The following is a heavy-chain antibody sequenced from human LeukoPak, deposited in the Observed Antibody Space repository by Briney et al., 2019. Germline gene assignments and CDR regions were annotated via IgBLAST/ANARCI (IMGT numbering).Heavy chain of an antibody. J-gene: IGHJ3*02. CDR2: IYSGGST. CDR1: GFTVSSNY. Sequence: PGGSLRLSCAASGFTVSSNYMSWVRQAPGKGLEWVSVIYSGGSTYYADSVKGRSTISRDNSKNTLYLQMNSLRAEDTAVYYCARVSTGEDAFDIWGQGTMVTVSS. CDR3: ARVSTGEDAFDI. V-gene: IGHV3-53*01. D-gene: IGHD2/OR15-2a*01.